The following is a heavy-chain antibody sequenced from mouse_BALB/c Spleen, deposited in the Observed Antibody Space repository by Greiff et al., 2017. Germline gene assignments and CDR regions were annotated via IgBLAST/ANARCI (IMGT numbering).Heavy chain of an antibody. CDR1: GFSFSSFG. J-gene: IGHJ3*01. CDR3: ARACYRCSWFAD. CDR2: ISSGSSTI. V-gene: IGHV5-17*02. Sequence: EVQLVESGGGLVQPGGSRTLSCAASGFSFSSFGMHWVRQSPEKGLEWVAYISSGSSTIYYADTVKGRFTISRDKPKNTLFLQMTRLRSEDTAMYSCARACYRCSWFADWGQGTLVTVSA. D-gene: IGHD2-14*01.